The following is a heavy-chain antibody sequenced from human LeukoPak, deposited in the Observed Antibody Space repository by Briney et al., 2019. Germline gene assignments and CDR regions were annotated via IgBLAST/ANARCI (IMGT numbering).Heavy chain of an antibody. D-gene: IGHD2-8*01. J-gene: IGHJ4*02. V-gene: IGHV3-48*03. Sequence: PGGSLRLSCAASGFAFRSYGMNWVRQAPGKGLECVSYISSGGSTIYYADSVKGRFTISRDNAKNSLYLQMNSLRAEDTSIYYCARDWGMGDWGQGTLVTVSS. CDR2: ISSGGSTI. CDR3: ARDWGMGD. CDR1: GFAFRSYG.